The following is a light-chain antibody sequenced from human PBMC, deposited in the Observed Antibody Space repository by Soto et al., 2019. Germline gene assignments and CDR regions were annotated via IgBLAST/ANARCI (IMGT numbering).Light chain of an antibody. CDR3: SSYTSSSTLLYV. CDR1: SSDVGGYNY. CDR2: DVS. Sequence: QSALTQPASVSGSPGQSITISCTGTSSDVGGYNYVSWYQQHPGKAPKLMISDVSNRPSGVSNRFSGSKSGNTAYLTISGLQAEDEADYYCSSYTSSSTLLYVFGTGTKLTVL. J-gene: IGLJ1*01. V-gene: IGLV2-14*01.